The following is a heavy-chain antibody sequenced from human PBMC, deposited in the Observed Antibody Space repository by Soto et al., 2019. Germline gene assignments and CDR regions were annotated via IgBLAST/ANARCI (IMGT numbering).Heavy chain of an antibody. Sequence: GGSMRLSCAASGFTFRSYWMSWVRQAPGKGLEWVANIKQDGSEKYYVDSVKGRFTISRDNAKNSLYLQMNSLRAEDTAVYYCARVVGVRAHRQDYWGQGTLVTVSS. CDR3: ARVVGVRAHRQDY. J-gene: IGHJ4*02. CDR1: GFTFRSYW. V-gene: IGHV3-7*01. CDR2: IKQDGSEK. D-gene: IGHD3-10*01.